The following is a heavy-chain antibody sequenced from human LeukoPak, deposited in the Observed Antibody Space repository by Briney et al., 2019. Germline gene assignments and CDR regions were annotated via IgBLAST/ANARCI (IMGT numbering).Heavy chain of an antibody. CDR1: GCTFSNYW. CDR2: IKLDGSET. J-gene: IGHJ4*02. Sequence: GGSLRLSCAASGCTFSNYWRSWVRQAPGKGLERVANIKLDGSETKHVDSVKGRFTISRENAKNSLYLQINSLRAEDTAVYYCPRGFSCDYWGQGTLVTVSS. V-gene: IGHV3-7*04. CDR3: PRGFSCDY.